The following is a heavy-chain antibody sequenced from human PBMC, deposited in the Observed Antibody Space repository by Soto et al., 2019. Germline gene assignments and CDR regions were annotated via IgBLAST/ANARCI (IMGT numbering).Heavy chain of an antibody. CDR2: INAGNGNT. D-gene: IGHD2-15*01. CDR3: ARDLGYALPDY. Sequence: GASVKVSCKASGGTFSSYAISWVRQAPGQGLEWMGWINAGNGNTKYSQKFQGGVTITRDTSASTAYMELSSLRSEDTAVYYCARDLGYALPDYWGQGTLVTVSS. J-gene: IGHJ4*02. V-gene: IGHV1-3*01. CDR1: GGTFSSYA.